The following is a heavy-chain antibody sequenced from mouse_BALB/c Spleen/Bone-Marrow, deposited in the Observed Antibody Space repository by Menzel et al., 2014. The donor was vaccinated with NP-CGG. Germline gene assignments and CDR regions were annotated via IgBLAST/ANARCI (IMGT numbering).Heavy chain of an antibody. CDR1: GYTFTSYY. J-gene: IGHJ1*01. V-gene: IGHV1S81*02. CDR2: INPSNSGT. CDR3: TRSDGYYVPHWYFDV. D-gene: IGHD2-3*01. Sequence: VRLQQSGAELVKPGASVKLSCKASGYTFTSYYMYWVKQRPGQGLEWIGEINPSNSGTNFNEKFKNKATLTVDKSSSTAYMQLSSLTSEDSAVYYCTRSDGYYVPHWYFDVWGAGTTVTVSS.